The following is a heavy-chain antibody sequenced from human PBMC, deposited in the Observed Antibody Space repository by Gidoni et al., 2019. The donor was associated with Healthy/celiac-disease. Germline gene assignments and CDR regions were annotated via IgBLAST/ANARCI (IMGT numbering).Heavy chain of an antibody. D-gene: IGHD3-3*01. J-gene: IGHJ4*02. CDR1: GCSISSSIL. V-gene: IGHV4-4*02. CDR3: ARYKRPIFGPPGNYFDY. Sequence: QVQLQESGPGLVKPSGTLPLTCAVSGCSISSSILWSWVRQPPGKGLEWIGEIYHSGRTNYNPSHKRRVTISGEKSKNQFSLKLSAVTAADTAVYYCARYKRPIFGPPGNYFDYWGQGTLVTVSS. CDR2: IYHSGRT.